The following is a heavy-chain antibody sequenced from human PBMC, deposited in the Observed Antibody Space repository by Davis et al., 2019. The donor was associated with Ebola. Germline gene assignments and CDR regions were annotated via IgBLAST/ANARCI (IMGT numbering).Heavy chain of an antibody. CDR2: ISYDGSNK. Sequence: PGGSLRLSCAASGFTFSSYGMHWVRQAPGKGLEWVAVISYDGSNKYYADSVKGRFTISRDNSKNTLYLQMNSLRAEDTAVYYCARAALWFGELLLYYGMDVWGQGTTVTVSS. CDR1: GFTFSSYG. CDR3: ARAALWFGELLLYYGMDV. D-gene: IGHD3-10*01. J-gene: IGHJ6*02. V-gene: IGHV3-30*03.